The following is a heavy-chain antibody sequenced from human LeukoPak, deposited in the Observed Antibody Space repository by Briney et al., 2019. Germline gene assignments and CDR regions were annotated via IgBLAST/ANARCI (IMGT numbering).Heavy chain of an antibody. V-gene: IGHV3-30-3*01. D-gene: IGHD1-14*01. CDR3: AREDGTDDYYYYYGMDV. Sequence: PGGSLRLSCAASGFTFSSYAMHWVRQAPGKGLGWVAVISYDGSNKYYADSVKGRFTISRDNSKNTLYLQMNSLRAEDTAVYYCAREDGTDDYYYYYGMDVWGQGTTVTVSS. J-gene: IGHJ6*02. CDR1: GFTFSSYA. CDR2: ISYDGSNK.